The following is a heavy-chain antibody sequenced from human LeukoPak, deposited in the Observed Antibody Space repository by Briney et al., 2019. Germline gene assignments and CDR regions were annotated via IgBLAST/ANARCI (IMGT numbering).Heavy chain of an antibody. CDR2: IYTSGST. V-gene: IGHV4-4*09. CDR1: GGSISSYY. Sequence: SETLSLTCTVSGGSISSYYWSWIRQPPGKGLEWIGYIYTSGSTNYNPSLKSRVTISVDTSKNQFSLKPSSVTAADTAVYYCAGTEVATISAFDYWGQGTLVTVSS. CDR3: AGTEVATISAFDY. D-gene: IGHD5-12*01. J-gene: IGHJ4*02.